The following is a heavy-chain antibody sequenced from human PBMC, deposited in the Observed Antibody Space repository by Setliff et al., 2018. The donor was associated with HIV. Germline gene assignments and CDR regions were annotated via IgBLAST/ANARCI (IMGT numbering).Heavy chain of an antibody. J-gene: IGHJ4*02. Sequence: PSETLSLTCTVSEGYITGYYWTWIRQPPGRGLEWIGYIFYSGTTKFNPSLKSRAAISVDSSNNQFSLKMTSVTAADTAVYFCARFNALLGSSTYYDYWGPGLLVTSPQ. CDR1: EGYITGYY. CDR3: ARFNALLGSSTYYDY. CDR2: IFYSGTT. D-gene: IGHD3-22*01. V-gene: IGHV4-59*01.